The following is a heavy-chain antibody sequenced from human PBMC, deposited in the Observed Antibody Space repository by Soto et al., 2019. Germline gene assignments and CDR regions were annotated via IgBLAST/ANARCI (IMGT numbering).Heavy chain of an antibody. V-gene: IGHV4-34*01. J-gene: IGHJ5*02. Sequence: QVQLQQWGAGLLKPSETLSLTCAVYGGSFSGYYWSWIRQPPGKGLEWIGEINHSGSTNYNPSLKSRVTQSVDPSKNQFSLKLSSVTAADTAVYYCARARIVVVPAARYNWFDPWGQGTLVTVSS. CDR1: GGSFSGYY. CDR3: ARARIVVVPAARYNWFDP. D-gene: IGHD2-2*01. CDR2: INHSGST.